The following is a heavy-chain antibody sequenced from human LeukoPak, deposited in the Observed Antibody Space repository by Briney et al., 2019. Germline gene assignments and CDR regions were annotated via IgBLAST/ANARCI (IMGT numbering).Heavy chain of an antibody. CDR1: GDSISGYF. Sequence: SETLSLTCTVSGDSISGYFWSWIRQTPGKGLEWIGYIHYSGATNYNPSLKSRVTMSVDTSKDQFSLKLSSVNAADTAMHYCARHRSPLESFPHWGQGTLVTVSS. CDR2: IHYSGAT. V-gene: IGHV4-59*08. J-gene: IGHJ1*01. D-gene: IGHD3-3*01. CDR3: ARHRSPLESFPH.